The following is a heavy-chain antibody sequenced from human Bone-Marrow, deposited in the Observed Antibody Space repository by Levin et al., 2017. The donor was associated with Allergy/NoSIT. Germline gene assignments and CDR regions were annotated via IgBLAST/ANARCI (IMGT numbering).Heavy chain of an antibody. D-gene: IGHD2-15*01. CDR1: GGSISSSNW. Sequence: PSETLSLTCAVSGGSISSSNWWSWVRQPPGKGLEWLGEMYHSGSTKYNPSLKSRVTISVDKSKNQISLKVRSVTAADTAEYYCARVPLGYCSGETCGEAFDIWGQGTMVTVSS. J-gene: IGHJ3*02. CDR3: ARVPLGYCSGETCGEAFDI. V-gene: IGHV4-4*02. CDR2: MYHSGST.